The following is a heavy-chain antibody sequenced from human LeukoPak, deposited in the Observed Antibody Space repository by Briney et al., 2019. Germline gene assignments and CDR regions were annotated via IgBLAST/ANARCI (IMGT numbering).Heavy chain of an antibody. Sequence: SETRSLTCAVYGGSFSGYYWSWIRQPPGKGLGWIGEINHSGSTNYNPSLKRRVTISVDTSKNQFSLKLSSVTAADTAVYYCARGWRGYSYGYGVTYDYWGQGNLVTVSS. V-gene: IGHV4-34*01. CDR1: GGSFSGYY. D-gene: IGHD5-18*01. J-gene: IGHJ4*02. CDR3: ARGWRGYSYGYGVTYDY. CDR2: INHSGST.